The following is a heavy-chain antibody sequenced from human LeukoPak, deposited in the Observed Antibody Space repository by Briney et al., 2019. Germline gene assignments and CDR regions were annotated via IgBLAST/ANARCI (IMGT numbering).Heavy chain of an antibody. CDR3: AASNRGVLLWFGELSI. Sequence: ASVKVSCKASGYTFTGYYMHWVRQAPGQGLEWMGWINPNSGGTNYAQKFQGRVTMTRDTSISTAYMELSRLRSDDTAVYYCAASNRGVLLWFGELSIWGQGTLVTVPS. V-gene: IGHV1-2*02. J-gene: IGHJ4*02. CDR1: GYTFTGYY. D-gene: IGHD3-10*01. CDR2: INPNSGGT.